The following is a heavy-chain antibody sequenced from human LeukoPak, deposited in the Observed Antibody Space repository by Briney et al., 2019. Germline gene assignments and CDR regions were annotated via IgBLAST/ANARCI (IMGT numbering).Heavy chain of an antibody. CDR1: GGSISSYY. CDR3: ARLGSSATYYYYGMDV. D-gene: IGHD2-2*01. J-gene: IGHJ6*02. V-gene: IGHV4-59*08. CDR2: IYYSGST. Sequence: SETLSLTCTVSGGSISSYYWSWIRQPPGKGLEWIGYIYYSGSTNYNPSLKSRVTISVDTPKNQFSLKLSSVTAADTAVYYCARLGSSATYYYYGMDVWGQGTTVTVSS.